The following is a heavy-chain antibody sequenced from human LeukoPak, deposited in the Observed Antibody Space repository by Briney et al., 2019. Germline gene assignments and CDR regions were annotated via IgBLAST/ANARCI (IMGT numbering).Heavy chain of an antibody. D-gene: IGHD3-16*02. Sequence: ASVKVSCKASGGTFSGYAISWVRQAPGQGLEWMGGIIPIFGTANYAQKFQGRVTITADKSTSTAYMELSSLRSEDTAVYYCARGSDYVWGSYRFWGQGTLVTVSS. V-gene: IGHV1-69*06. J-gene: IGHJ4*02. CDR3: ARGSDYVWGSYRF. CDR2: IIPIFGTA. CDR1: GGTFSGYA.